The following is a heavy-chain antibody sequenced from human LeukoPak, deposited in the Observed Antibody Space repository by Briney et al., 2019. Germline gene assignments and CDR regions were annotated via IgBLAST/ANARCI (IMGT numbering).Heavy chain of an antibody. CDR2: ISAYNGNT. D-gene: IGHD3-22*01. CDR1: GYTFTSYG. CDR3: ARTSEPDYYDSSGYYLFDY. Sequence: ASVKVSCKASGYTFTSYGISWVRQAPGQGLEWMGWISAYNGNTNYAQKLQGRVTMTTDTSTSTAYMEPRSLRSDDTAVYYCARTSEPDYYDSSGYYLFDYWGQGTLVTVSS. V-gene: IGHV1-18*01. J-gene: IGHJ4*02.